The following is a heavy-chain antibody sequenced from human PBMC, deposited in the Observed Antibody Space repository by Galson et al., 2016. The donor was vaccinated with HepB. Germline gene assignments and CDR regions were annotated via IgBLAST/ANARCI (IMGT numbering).Heavy chain of an antibody. Sequence: LRLSCAASGFSFSSYAMSWVRQAPGEGLEWVSAISGNRPEYADSVKGRFTISRDNSKNTVYLQMNSLRAEDRAVYYCARANRYGTGWYGRNDYWGQGTLGTGS. D-gene: IGHD6-19*01. J-gene: IGHJ4*02. V-gene: IGHV3-23*01. CDR2: ISGNRP. CDR1: GFSFSSYA. CDR3: ARANRYGTGWYGRNDY.